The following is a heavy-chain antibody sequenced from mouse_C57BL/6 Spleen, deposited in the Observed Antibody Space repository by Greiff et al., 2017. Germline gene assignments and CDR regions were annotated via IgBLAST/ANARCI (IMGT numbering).Heavy chain of an antibody. D-gene: IGHD2-14*01. Sequence: QVQLQQPGAELVMPGASVKLSCKASGYTFTSYWMHWVKQRPGQGLEWIGEIDPSDSYTNYNQKFKGKSTLTVDKSSSTAYMQLSSLTSEDSAVYYCARQGVRPSFDYWGQGTTLTVSS. J-gene: IGHJ2*01. V-gene: IGHV1-69*01. CDR1: GYTFTSYW. CDR3: ARQGVRPSFDY. CDR2: IDPSDSYT.